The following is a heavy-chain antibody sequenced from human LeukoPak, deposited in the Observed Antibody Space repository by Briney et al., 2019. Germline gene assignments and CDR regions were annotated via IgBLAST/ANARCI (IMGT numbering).Heavy chain of an antibody. Sequence: GGSLRLSCAASGFIFSSYEMNWVRQAPGKGLEWVSYISSSASSIYYADSVKGRFTISRDNSKNTLYLQMNSLRAEDTAVYYCAKVLAVATISSYDYWGQGTLVTVPS. CDR1: GFIFSSYE. D-gene: IGHD5-12*01. CDR3: AKVLAVATISSYDY. V-gene: IGHV3-48*03. CDR2: ISSSASSI. J-gene: IGHJ4*02.